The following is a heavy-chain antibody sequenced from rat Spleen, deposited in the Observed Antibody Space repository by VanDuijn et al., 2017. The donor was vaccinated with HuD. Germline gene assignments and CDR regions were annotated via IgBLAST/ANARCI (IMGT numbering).Heavy chain of an antibody. CDR1: GFTFRNYD. CDR3: TRGSLGSGRLNWFVY. D-gene: IGHD4-6*01. V-gene: IGHV5-27*01. J-gene: IGHJ3*01. Sequence: EVQLVESGGGLVQPGRSLKLSCAASGFTFRNYDMAWVRQAPTKGLEWVASITNTGGSTYYPDSVKGRFTISRDNAKSTLYLQMNSLRSEDTATYYCTRGSLGSGRLNWFVYWGQGTLVTVSS. CDR2: ITNTGGST.